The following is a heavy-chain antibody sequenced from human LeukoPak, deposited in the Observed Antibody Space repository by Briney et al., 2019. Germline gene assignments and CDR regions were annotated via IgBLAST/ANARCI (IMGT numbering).Heavy chain of an antibody. V-gene: IGHV4-39*07. D-gene: IGHD6-13*01. CDR3: ASRAAAGHDPYFQH. CDR1: GGSISSSSYY. J-gene: IGHJ1*01. Sequence: NPSETLSLTCTVSGGSISSSSYYWGWIRQPPGKGLKWIGSIYYSGSTYYNPSLKSRVTISVDRSKNQFSLKLSSVTAADTAVYYCASRAAAGHDPYFQHWGQGTLVTVSS. CDR2: IYYSGST.